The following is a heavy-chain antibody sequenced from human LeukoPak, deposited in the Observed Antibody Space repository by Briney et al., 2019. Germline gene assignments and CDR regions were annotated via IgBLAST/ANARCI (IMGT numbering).Heavy chain of an antibody. D-gene: IGHD4-17*01. J-gene: IGHJ4*02. CDR1: GDSISSHY. CDR3: VSGTTVTNFAY. CDR2: TSGTG. Sequence: PSETLSLTCTVSGDSISSHYLGWIRQPAGKGLEWIGITSGTGNYNPSLKSRVSMSVDTSRNLVSLTLTSVTAADTAVYYCVSGTTVTNFAYWGQGTLVTVSS. V-gene: IGHV4-4*07.